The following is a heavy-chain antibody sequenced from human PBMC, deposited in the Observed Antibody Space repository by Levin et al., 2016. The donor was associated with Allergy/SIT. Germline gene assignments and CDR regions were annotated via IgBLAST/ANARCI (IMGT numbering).Heavy chain of an antibody. CDR3: ASHPLHTPHDWYFDL. D-gene: IGHD4-11*01. CDR1: GFTVSSNY. CDR2: IYSGGST. V-gene: IGHV3-53*01. J-gene: IGHJ2*01. Sequence: GGSLRLSCAASGFTVSSNYMSWVRQAPGKGLEWVSVIYSGGSTYYADSVKGRFTISRDNSKNTLYLQMNSLRAEDTAVYYCASHPLHTPHDWYFDLWGRGTLVTVSS.